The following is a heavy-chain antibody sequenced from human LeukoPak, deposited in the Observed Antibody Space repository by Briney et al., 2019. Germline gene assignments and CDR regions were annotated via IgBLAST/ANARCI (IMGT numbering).Heavy chain of an antibody. CDR3: ATEALSGSYYYYYYGMDV. CDR2: FDPEDGET. D-gene: IGHD1-26*01. Sequence: ASVKVSCKVSGYTLTELSMHWVRQAPGKGLEWMGGFDPEDGETIYAQKFQGRVTMTEDTSTDTAYMELSSLRSEDTAAYYCATEALSGSYYYYYYGMDVWGQGTTVTVSS. V-gene: IGHV1-24*01. J-gene: IGHJ6*02. CDR1: GYTLTELS.